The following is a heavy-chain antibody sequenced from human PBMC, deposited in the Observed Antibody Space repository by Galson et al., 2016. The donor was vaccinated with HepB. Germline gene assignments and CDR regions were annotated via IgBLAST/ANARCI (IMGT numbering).Heavy chain of an antibody. V-gene: IGHV1-18*01. CDR1: GYRFSSHG. CDR3: AREGGGYYDSSGTSHPHDAFDI. D-gene: IGHD3-22*01. CDR2: ISVNSGNT. Sequence: SVKVSCKASGYRFSSHGITWVRQAPGQGLEWMAWISVNSGNTRYAQKLQGRVTMTTDKSTSTVYMEVRTLRAEDTAVYYCAREGGGYYDSSGTSHPHDAFDIWGQGTMVTVSS. J-gene: IGHJ3*02.